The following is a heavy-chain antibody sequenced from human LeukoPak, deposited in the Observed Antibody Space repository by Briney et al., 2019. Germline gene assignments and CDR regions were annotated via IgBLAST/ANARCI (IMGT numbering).Heavy chain of an antibody. CDR3: ARHKLPIDF. Sequence: SETLSLTCTASGGSISSYYWSWIRQPPGKGLEWIGYIYYSGTTNYNPSLKSRVTISVDTSKNQFSMKLSSVTSVDATVYYCARHKLPIDFWGQGTLVTVSS. D-gene: IGHD6-6*01. CDR2: IYYSGTT. V-gene: IGHV4-59*01. J-gene: IGHJ4*02. CDR1: GGSISSYY.